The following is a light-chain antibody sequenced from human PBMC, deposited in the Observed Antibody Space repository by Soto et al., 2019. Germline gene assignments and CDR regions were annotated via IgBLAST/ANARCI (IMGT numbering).Light chain of an antibody. J-gene: IGLJ7*01. Sequence: QSVLTQSPSASGTPGQRVTISCSGSSSNIGSNAVNWFQQVPGTAPKLLIYNNNQRPSGVPERFSGSKAGTSASLAISGLQSEDEADYYCAAWDVSLKGVFGGGTQLTVL. CDR1: SSNIGSNA. CDR2: NNN. CDR3: AAWDVSLKGV. V-gene: IGLV1-44*01.